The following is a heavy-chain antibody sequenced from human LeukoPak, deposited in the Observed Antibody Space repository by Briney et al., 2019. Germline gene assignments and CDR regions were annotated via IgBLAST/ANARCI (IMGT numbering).Heavy chain of an antibody. J-gene: IGHJ4*02. CDR3: ARDFTVTGFDY. CDR1: GYTFTSYY. D-gene: IGHD4-17*01. CDR2: INPSGGST. Sequence: ASVKVSCKASGYTFTSYYMHWVRQAPGQGLEWMGIINPSGGSTSYARKFQGRVTMTRDTSTSTVYMELSSLRSEDTAVYYCARDFTVTGFDYWGQGTLVTVSS. V-gene: IGHV1-46*01.